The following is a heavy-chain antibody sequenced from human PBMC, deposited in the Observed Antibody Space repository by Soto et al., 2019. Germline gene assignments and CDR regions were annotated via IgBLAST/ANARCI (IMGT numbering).Heavy chain of an antibody. Sequence: PSETLSLTCTVSGGSVSSGSYYWSWIRQPPGKGLEWIGYLYYSGSTNYNPSLKSRVTISVDTSKNQFSLKLSSVTAADTAVYYCWSATGAVACPRYYGMDVWGQGTTVTVSS. CDR2: LYYSGST. CDR1: GGSVSSGSYY. J-gene: IGHJ6*02. CDR3: WSATGAVACPRYYGMDV. V-gene: IGHV4-61*01. D-gene: IGHD6-19*01.